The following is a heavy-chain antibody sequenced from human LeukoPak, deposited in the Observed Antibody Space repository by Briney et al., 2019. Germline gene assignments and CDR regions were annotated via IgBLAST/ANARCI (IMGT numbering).Heavy chain of an antibody. CDR3: ARDYDYVWGIYGYDAFDI. CDR1: GYTFTSYD. Sequence: ASVKVSCKASGYTFTSYDINWVRQATGQGLEWMGWMNPNSGNTGYAQKCQGRVTITRNTSISTAYMELSSLRSEDTAVYYCARDYDYVWGIYGYDAFDIWGQGTMVTVSS. J-gene: IGHJ3*02. CDR2: MNPNSGNT. V-gene: IGHV1-8*01. D-gene: IGHD3-16*01.